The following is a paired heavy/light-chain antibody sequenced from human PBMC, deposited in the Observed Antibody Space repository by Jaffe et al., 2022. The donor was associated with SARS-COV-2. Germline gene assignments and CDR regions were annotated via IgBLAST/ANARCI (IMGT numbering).Light chain of an antibody. CDR1: SSDVGGYNY. CDR2: EVT. Sequence: QSALTQPPSASGSPGQSVTISCTGTSSDVGGYNYVSWYQQHPGKAPKLMIYEVTKRPSGVPDRFSASKSGNTASLTVSGLQAEDEGDYYCSSHAGSNNLVVFGGGTKLTVL. V-gene: IGLV2-8*01. J-gene: IGLJ2*01. CDR3: SSHAGSNNLVV.
Heavy chain of an antibody. V-gene: IGHV4-38-2*02. Sequence: QVQLQESGPGLMKPSETLSLICTVSGYSISSDYCWGWIRQPPGKGLEWIGSICHNGNTYYNPSLKSRVSISADTSKNHFSLKLSSVTAADTAVFYCARVSYYYYSMGVWGKGTTVTVSS. CDR3: ARVSYYYYSMGV. CDR1: GYSISSDYC. J-gene: IGHJ6*03. CDR2: ICHNGNT.